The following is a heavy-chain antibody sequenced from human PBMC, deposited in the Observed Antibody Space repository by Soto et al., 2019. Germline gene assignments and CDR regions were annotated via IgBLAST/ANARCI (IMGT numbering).Heavy chain of an antibody. J-gene: IGHJ4*02. D-gene: IGHD3-3*01. CDR2: IYSGGST. Sequence: EVQLVESGGGLVQPGGSLRLSWAASGFTVSANYMTWVRQAPGKGLEWVSVIYSGGSTYYADSVKGRITISRDNSMNTLYLQMNRLRVEDTAVYYCARVRHDFWSGTLEHWGQGTLVTVSS. CDR3: ARVRHDFWSGTLEH. V-gene: IGHV3-66*01. CDR1: GFTVSANY.